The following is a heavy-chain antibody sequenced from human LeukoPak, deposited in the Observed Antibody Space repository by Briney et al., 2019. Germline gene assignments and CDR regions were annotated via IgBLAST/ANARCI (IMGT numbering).Heavy chain of an antibody. D-gene: IGHD3-22*01. CDR3: ACDTYYYDSSGYYQDY. Sequence: GGSLRLSCAASGFTFSSYWMSWVRQAPGEGLEWVANIKQDGSEKYYVDSVKGRFTISRDNAKNSLYLQMNSLRAEDTAVYYCACDTYYYDSSGYYQDYWGQGTLVTVSS. V-gene: IGHV3-7*01. CDR2: IKQDGSEK. CDR1: GFTFSSYW. J-gene: IGHJ4*02.